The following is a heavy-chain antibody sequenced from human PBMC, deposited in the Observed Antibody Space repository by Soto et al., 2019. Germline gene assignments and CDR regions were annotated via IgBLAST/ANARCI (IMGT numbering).Heavy chain of an antibody. CDR2: IYYSGRT. V-gene: IGHV4-31*03. CDR3: ARGRRYTSSWYWFDP. D-gene: IGHD6-13*01. Sequence: SETLSLTCTVSGGSISSGDYYWIWIRQHPGKGLEWIGYIYYSGRTNYNPSLRSRVIISVDTSKNQFSLKLTSVTAADTAVYYCARGRRYTSSWYWFDPWGQGTLVTVSS. CDR1: GGSISSGDYY. J-gene: IGHJ5*02.